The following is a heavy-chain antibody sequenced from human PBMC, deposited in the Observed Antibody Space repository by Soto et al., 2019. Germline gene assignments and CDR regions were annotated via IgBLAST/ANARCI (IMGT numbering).Heavy chain of an antibody. Sequence: PGGSLRLSCAASGFSFSNYAMHWVRQAPGKGLEWVAVISYDGSNKYFADSVRGRFTNSRDNSRNTVYLQMNSLVAEDTAVYYCAMRAWYDNSGPIGASYYFDFWGQGTLVTVSS. CDR2: ISYDGSNK. CDR1: GFSFSNYA. CDR3: AMRAWYDNSGPIGASYYFDF. J-gene: IGHJ4*02. D-gene: IGHD3-22*01. V-gene: IGHV3-30-3*01.